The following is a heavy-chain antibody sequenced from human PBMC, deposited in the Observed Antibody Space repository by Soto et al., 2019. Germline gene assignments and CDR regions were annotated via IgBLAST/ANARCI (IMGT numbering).Heavy chain of an antibody. CDR3: ARQDRVVAEGRWFDP. V-gene: IGHV4-38-2*02. D-gene: IGHD2-15*01. CDR1: GYSISSGYH. J-gene: IGHJ5*02. Sequence: SETLSLTCTVSGYSISSGYHWTWIRQPPGKGLEWLGSVHYSGNTYYNPSLKSRLTISVDKSKNQFSLNLSSVTAADTAVYYCARQDRVVAEGRWFDPWGQGTLVTVSS. CDR2: VHYSGNT.